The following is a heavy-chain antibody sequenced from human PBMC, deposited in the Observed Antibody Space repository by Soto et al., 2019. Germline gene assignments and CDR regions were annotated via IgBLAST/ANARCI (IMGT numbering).Heavy chain of an antibody. CDR3: ARAEFDYGGNSFDY. CDR1: GGSISSYY. V-gene: IGHV4-59*01. Sequence: PSETLSLTCTVSGGSISSYYWSWIRQPPGKGLEWIGYIYYSGSTNYNPSLKSRVTIPVDTSKNQFSLKLSSVTAADTAVYYCARAEFDYGGNSFDYWGQGTLVTVSS. CDR2: IYYSGST. D-gene: IGHD4-17*01. J-gene: IGHJ4*02.